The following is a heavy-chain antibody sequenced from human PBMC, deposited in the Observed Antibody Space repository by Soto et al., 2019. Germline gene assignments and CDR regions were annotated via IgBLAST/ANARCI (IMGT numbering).Heavy chain of an antibody. D-gene: IGHD5-18*01. V-gene: IGHV1-18*01. CDR3: ARDLGGYSYGFGWAPFDY. Sequence: QVQLVQSGAEVKKPGASVKVSCKASGYTFTSYGISWVRQAPGQGLEWMGWISDYNGNTNYAQKPQGRVTMTTDTSTSTAYMELRSLRSDDTAVYYCARDLGGYSYGFGWAPFDYWGQGTLVTVSS. CDR2: ISDYNGNT. CDR1: GYTFTSYG. J-gene: IGHJ4*02.